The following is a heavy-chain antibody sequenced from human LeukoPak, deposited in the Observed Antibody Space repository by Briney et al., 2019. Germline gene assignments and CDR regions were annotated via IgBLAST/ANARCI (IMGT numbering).Heavy chain of an antibody. D-gene: IGHD3-10*01. CDR1: GGSISSYC. CDR3: ARDPAWFGELVGAFDI. J-gene: IGHJ3*02. CDR2: IYYSGST. V-gene: IGHV4-59*01. Sequence: SETLSLTCTVSGGSISSYCWSWIRQPPGKGLEWIGYIYYSGSTNYNPSLKSRVTISVDTSKNQFSLKLSSVTAAGTAVYYCARDPAWFGELVGAFDIWGQGTMVTVSS.